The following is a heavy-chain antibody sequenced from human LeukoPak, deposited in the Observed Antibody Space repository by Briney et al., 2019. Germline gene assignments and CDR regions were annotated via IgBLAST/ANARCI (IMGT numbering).Heavy chain of an antibody. CDR3: ARVWDGGDFYFDY. V-gene: IGHV4-30-2*01. Sequence: SQTLSLTCAVSGGSISSGGYSWSWIRQPPGKGLEWIGYIYHSGSTYYNPSLKSRVTISVDRSKNQFSLKLSSVTAADTAVYHCARVWDGGDFYFDYWGQGTLVTVSS. CDR2: IYHSGST. J-gene: IGHJ4*02. CDR1: GGSISSGGYS. D-gene: IGHD2-21*02.